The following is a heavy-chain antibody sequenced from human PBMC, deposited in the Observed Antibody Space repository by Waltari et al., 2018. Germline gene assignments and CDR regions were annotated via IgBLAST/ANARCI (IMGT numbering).Heavy chain of an antibody. CDR2: INPNSGGT. V-gene: IGHV1-2*02. J-gene: IGHJ4*02. CDR1: GYTFTAYY. CDR3: ARFSYGSGNYYVDY. D-gene: IGHD3-10*01. Sequence: QVQLVQSGAEVKKPGASVKVSCKASGYTFTAYYMYWVRQAPGQGLEWRGWINPNSGGTDYAQKFQGRVTMTRDTSISTAYMELSRLRSDDTAVYYCARFSYGSGNYYVDYWGQGTLVTVSS.